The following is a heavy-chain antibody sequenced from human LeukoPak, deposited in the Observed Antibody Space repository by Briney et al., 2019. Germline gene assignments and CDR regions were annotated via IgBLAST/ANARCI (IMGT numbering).Heavy chain of an antibody. CDR2: IYYSGST. Sequence: SETLSLTCTVSGGSISSYYWSWIRQPPGKGLEWIGYIYYSGSTNYNPSLKSRVTISVDTSKNQFSLKLSSVTTADTAVYYCARAYSGSYFWFDPWGQGTLVTVSS. V-gene: IGHV4-59*01. J-gene: IGHJ5*02. D-gene: IGHD1-26*01. CDR1: GGSISSYY. CDR3: ARAYSGSYFWFDP.